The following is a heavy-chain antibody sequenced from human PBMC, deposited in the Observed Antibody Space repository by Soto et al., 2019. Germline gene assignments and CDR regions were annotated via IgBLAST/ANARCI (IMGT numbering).Heavy chain of an antibody. D-gene: IGHD2-21*01. V-gene: IGHV3-74*01. J-gene: IGHJ4*02. Sequence: EVQLVESGGGLVQPGGSLRLSCADSGFTFSSNWMHWVRQIPGKGLVWASRINTDGSATNYADSVKGRFTTYRDNAKNMLYLQMNSLRLEDTAVYYCARDGEGYWGQGALVTVSS. CDR1: GFTFSSNW. CDR2: INTDGSAT. CDR3: ARDGEGY.